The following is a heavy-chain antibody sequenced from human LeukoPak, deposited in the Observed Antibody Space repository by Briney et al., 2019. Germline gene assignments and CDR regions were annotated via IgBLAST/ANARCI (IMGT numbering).Heavy chain of an antibody. V-gene: IGHV1-18*01. CDR1: GYTFTSYG. CDR2: ISAYNGNT. D-gene: IGHD2-2*01. J-gene: IGHJ4*02. CDR3: ARDRCSSTSCATFDY. Sequence: ASVKVSCKASGYTFTSYGISWVRQAPGQGLEWMGWISAYNGNTNYAQKLQGRVTMTTDTSTSTAYMELRSLRSDDTAVYYCARDRCSSTSCATFDYWGQGTLVTVSS.